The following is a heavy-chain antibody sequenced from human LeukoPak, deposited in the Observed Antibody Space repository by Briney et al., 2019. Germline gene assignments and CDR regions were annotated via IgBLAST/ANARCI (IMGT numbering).Heavy chain of an antibody. CDR2: IYHSGST. CDR3: ARLGIGASRVGGSGESFDY. J-gene: IGHJ4*02. CDR1: GYSISSGYY. V-gene: IGHV4-38-2*02. D-gene: IGHD3-16*01. Sequence: SETLSLTCTVSGYSISSGYYWGWIQQPPGKGLEWIGSIYHSGSTYYNPSLKSRVTISVDTSKNQFSLKLSSVTAADTAVYYCARLGIGASRVGGSGESFDYWGQGTLVTVSS.